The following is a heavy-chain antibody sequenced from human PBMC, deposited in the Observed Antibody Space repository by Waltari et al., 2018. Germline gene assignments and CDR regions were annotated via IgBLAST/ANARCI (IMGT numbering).Heavy chain of an antibody. J-gene: IGHJ6*02. CDR3: AKDIKAARRYYYGMDV. D-gene: IGHD6-6*01. Sequence: EVQLVESGGGLVQPGRSLRLSCAASGFTFDDYAMHWVRQAPGKGLEWVSGISWNRGSIGYADSVKGRFTISRDNAKNSLYLQMNRLRAEDTALYYCAKDIKAARRYYYGMDVWGQGTTVTVSS. CDR1: GFTFDDYA. CDR2: ISWNRGSI. V-gene: IGHV3-9*01.